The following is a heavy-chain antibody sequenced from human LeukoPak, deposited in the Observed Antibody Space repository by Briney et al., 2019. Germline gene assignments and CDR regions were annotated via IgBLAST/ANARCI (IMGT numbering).Heavy chain of an antibody. CDR2: IYYSGST. CDR1: GGSISSGDYY. J-gene: IGHJ4*02. D-gene: IGHD6-19*01. CDR3: ASWNSSGWYVDY. V-gene: IGHV4-30-4*01. Sequence: PSETLSLTCTVSGGSISSGDYYWSWIRQPPGKGLEWIGYIYYSGSTYYNPSLKSRVTISVDTSKNQFSLKLSSVTAADTAVYYCASWNSSGWYVDYWGQGTLVTVSS.